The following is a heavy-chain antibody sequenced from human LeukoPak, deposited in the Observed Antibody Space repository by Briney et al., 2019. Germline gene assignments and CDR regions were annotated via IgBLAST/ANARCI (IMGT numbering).Heavy chain of an antibody. CDR3: ARDLGDYSNY. J-gene: IGHJ4*02. D-gene: IGHD4-11*01. Sequence: GGSLRLSCAASGFTFSSYAMHWVRQAPGKGLEWVAVISYDGSNKYYADSVKGRFTISRDNSKNTLYLQMNSLGAEDTAVYYCARDLGDYSNYWGQGTLVTVSS. CDR1: GFTFSSYA. V-gene: IGHV3-30*04. CDR2: ISYDGSNK.